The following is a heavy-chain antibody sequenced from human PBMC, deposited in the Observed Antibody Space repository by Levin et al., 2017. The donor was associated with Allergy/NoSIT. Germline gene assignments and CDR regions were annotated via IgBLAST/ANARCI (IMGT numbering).Heavy chain of an antibody. J-gene: IGHJ4*02. Sequence: PGGSLRLSCAASGFSISDHWMSWVRQAPGKGLEWVANIKRDESEKYYVGSVRGRFTISRDNTKNSVYLQMNSLRAEDTAVYYCATSKAAPGNDWGQGTLVTVSS. CDR3: ATSKAAPGND. V-gene: IGHV3-7*03. D-gene: IGHD6-13*01. CDR2: IKRDESEK. CDR1: GFSISDHW.